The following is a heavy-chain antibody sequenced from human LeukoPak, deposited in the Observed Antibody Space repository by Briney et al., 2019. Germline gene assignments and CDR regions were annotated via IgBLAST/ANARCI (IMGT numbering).Heavy chain of an antibody. CDR3: ARMVRGVITSGWFDP. V-gene: IGHV4-59*10. Sequence: PSETLSLTCAVYGGSFSGYYWSWIRQPAGKGLEWIGRIYTSGSTNYNPSLKSRVTMSVDTSKNQFSLKLSSVTAADTAVYYCARMVRGVITSGWFDPWGQGTLVTVSS. D-gene: IGHD3-10*01. CDR2: IYTSGST. CDR1: GGSFSGYY. J-gene: IGHJ5*02.